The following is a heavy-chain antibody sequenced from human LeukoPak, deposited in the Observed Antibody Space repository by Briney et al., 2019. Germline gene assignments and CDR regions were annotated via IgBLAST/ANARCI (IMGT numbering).Heavy chain of an antibody. CDR3: ARGGPYSSSWLYDAFDI. Sequence: SVTVSCKASGGTFSSYAISWVRQAPGQGLEWMGGIIPIFGTANYAQKFQGRVTITADESTSTAYMELSSLRSEDTAVYYCARGGPYSSSWLYDAFDIWGQGTMVIVSS. CDR2: IIPIFGTA. CDR1: GGTFSSYA. V-gene: IGHV1-69*01. D-gene: IGHD6-13*01. J-gene: IGHJ3*02.